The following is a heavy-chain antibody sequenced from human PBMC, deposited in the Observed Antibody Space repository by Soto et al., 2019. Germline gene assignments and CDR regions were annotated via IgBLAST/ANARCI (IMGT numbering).Heavy chain of an antibody. CDR1: GFTFSSYA. CDR2: ISGSGDTT. J-gene: IGHJ6*02. D-gene: IGHD6-13*01. CDR3: AKAPAKAAAAPRYYGMDV. Sequence: GGSLRLSCAASGFTFSSYAMSWVRQAPGKGLEWVSTISGSGDTTYYADSVKGRFTISRDNSKNTLYLQMSSLRAEDTAVYYCAKAPAKAAAAPRYYGMDVWGQGTTVTAP. V-gene: IGHV3-23*01.